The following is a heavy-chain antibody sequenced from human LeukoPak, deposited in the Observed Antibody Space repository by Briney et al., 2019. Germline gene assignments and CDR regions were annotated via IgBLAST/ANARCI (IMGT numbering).Heavy chain of an antibody. D-gene: IGHD3-16*01. CDR1: GLIVSSNY. V-gene: IGHV3-21*01. J-gene: IGHJ4*02. CDR3: ARTGLRGDY. Sequence: PGGSLRLSCVASGLIVSSNYMTWVRQAPGKGREWVSSISSRSSYIYYADSVKGRFTISRHNAKNSLYVQMNSLRAEDTAVYYCARTGLRGDYWGQGTLVTVSS. CDR2: ISSRSSYI.